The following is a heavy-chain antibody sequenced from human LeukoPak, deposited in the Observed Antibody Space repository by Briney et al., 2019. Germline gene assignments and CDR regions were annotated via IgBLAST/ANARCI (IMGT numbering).Heavy chain of an antibody. CDR1: GFTVSSNY. CDR2: IYSGGST. Sequence: QPGVSLRRSCAASGFTVSSNYMSWVRQAPGKGLEWVSVIYSGGSTYYADSVKGRFTISRDNSKNTLYLQMNSLRAEDTAVYYCARVNYYDSSGDPNWGQGTLVTVSS. CDR3: ARVNYYDSSGDPN. V-gene: IGHV3-53*01. D-gene: IGHD3-22*01. J-gene: IGHJ4*02.